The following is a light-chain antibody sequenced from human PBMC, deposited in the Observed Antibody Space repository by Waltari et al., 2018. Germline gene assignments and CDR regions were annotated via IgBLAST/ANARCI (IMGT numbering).Light chain of an antibody. Sequence: QSALTQPPSASGSPGQSVTISCTGTSSDVGGYNYVSWYQQYPDKPPKLMIYEVNKRPSGVPDRFSGSKSGNTASLTVSGLQAEDEADYYCSSYAGADTVVFGGGTKLTVL. J-gene: IGLJ2*01. V-gene: IGLV2-8*01. CDR2: EVN. CDR3: SSYAGADTVV. CDR1: SSDVGGYNY.